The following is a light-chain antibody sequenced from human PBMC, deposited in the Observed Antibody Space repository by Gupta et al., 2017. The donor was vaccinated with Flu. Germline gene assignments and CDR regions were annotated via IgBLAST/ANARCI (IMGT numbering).Light chain of an antibody. CDR2: AAS. J-gene: IGKJ1*01. CDR3: QQSYSSLPWT. Sequence: DIQMTQSPSSLSASVGDRVTITCRASQSITSYLIWYQQKPGKAPKLLIYAASSLQSGVPSRFSGSGSGTDFTLTINSLEPEDFATYYCQQSYSSLPWTFGQGTKVEIK. V-gene: IGKV1-39*01. CDR1: QSITSY.